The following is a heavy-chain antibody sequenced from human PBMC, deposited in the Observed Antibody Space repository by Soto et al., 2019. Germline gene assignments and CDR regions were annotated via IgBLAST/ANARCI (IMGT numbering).Heavy chain of an antibody. Sequence: QVQLVESGGGVVQPGRSLRLSCAASGFTFSSYGMHWVRQAPGKGLEWVAGISYDGSNKYYADSVKGRFTISRDNSKNTLYLQMNSLRAEDTAVYYCAKDLIVTGAFDIWGQGTMVTVSS. CDR2: ISYDGSNK. J-gene: IGHJ3*02. CDR3: AKDLIVTGAFDI. V-gene: IGHV3-30*18. D-gene: IGHD2-21*02. CDR1: GFTFSSYG.